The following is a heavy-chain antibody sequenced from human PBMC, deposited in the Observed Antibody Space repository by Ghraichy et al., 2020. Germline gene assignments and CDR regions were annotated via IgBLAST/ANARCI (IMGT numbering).Heavy chain of an antibody. V-gene: IGHV4-39*01. CDR3: ATTYYSGSGSYYAPLHDGFDI. D-gene: IGHD3-10*01. CDR1: GGSVSTSRYF. Sequence: SQTLSLTCTVSGGSVSTSRYFWDWIRQPPGKGLEWIGSLYFSVTTRHNLSLRSRVTISVDTSKNQFSLNLSSVTAADTGVYYCATTYYSGSGSYYAPLHDGFDIWGQGTTVTVSP. CDR2: LYFSVTT. J-gene: IGHJ3*02.